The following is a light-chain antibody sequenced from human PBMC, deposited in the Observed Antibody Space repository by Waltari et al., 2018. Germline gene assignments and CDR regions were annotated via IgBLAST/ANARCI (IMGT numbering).Light chain of an antibody. CDR1: TSNIGAGHD. Sequence: QSVLTQPPSVSGTPGQRVTISCSGSTSNIGAGHDVHWYQHLPGTAPKLLIYGNNKLPSGGPGRSSGSKSGTSASLAITGLQADDEADYFCQSFDNMLSGGVVFGGGTKLAVL. CDR2: GNN. J-gene: IGLJ2*01. V-gene: IGLV1-40*01. CDR3: QSFDNMLSGGVV.